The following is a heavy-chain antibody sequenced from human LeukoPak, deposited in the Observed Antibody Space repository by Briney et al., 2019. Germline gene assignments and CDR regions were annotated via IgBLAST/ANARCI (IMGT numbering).Heavy chain of an antibody. CDR1: GITLSNYG. V-gene: IGHV3-23*01. CDR2: ISDSGGST. D-gene: IGHD2-15*01. CDR3: ARRGVVIRVIVVGFHKEAFYFDS. Sequence: GGSLRLSCAVSGITLSNYGMSWVRQAPGKGLEWVAGISDSGGSTNYADSVKGRFTISRDNPKNTLYLQMNSLRAEDTAVYLCARRGVVIRVIVVGFHKEAFYFDSWGQGALVTVSS. J-gene: IGHJ4*02.